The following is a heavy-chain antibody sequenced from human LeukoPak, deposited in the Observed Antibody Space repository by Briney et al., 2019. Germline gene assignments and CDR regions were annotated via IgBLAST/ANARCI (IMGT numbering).Heavy chain of an antibody. Sequence: GGSLRLSCTASKFTFSHYGMQWVRQAPGKGLEWVSAISGSGGSTYYADSVKGRFTISRDNSKNTLYLQMNSLRAEDTAVYYCAKALNIVVVPAAFDYWGQGTLVTVSS. J-gene: IGHJ4*02. V-gene: IGHV3-23*01. CDR2: ISGSGGST. CDR1: KFTFSHYG. CDR3: AKALNIVVVPAAFDY. D-gene: IGHD2-2*01.